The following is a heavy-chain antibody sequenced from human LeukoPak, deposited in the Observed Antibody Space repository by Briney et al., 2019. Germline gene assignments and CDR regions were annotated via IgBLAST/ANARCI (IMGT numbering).Heavy chain of an antibody. CDR3: ARVERSGSYPYYFDY. D-gene: IGHD1-26*01. CDR1: GGSFSGYY. J-gene: IGHJ4*02. Sequence: SETLSLTCAVYGGSFSGYYWSWIRQPPGKGLEWIGEINHSGSTNYNPSLKSRVTISVDTSKNQFSLKLSSVTAADTAVYYCARVERSGSYPYYFDYWGQGTLVTVSS. V-gene: IGHV4-34*01. CDR2: INHSGST.